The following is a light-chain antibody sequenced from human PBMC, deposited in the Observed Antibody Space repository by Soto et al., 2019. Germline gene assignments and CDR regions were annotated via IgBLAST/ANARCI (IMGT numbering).Light chain of an antibody. CDR2: DIF. CDR1: QSVSGW. J-gene: IGKJ1*01. V-gene: IGKV3D-15*01. Sequence: MTQSPSTLSASVGDTVTVTCRASQSVSGWLAWYQQKPGQAPRLVIYDIFTRATGVPTRISGSGSGTEFTLTISSLQSEDFAVYYCQQYNNWPRTFGQGTKVDIK. CDR3: QQYNNWPRT.